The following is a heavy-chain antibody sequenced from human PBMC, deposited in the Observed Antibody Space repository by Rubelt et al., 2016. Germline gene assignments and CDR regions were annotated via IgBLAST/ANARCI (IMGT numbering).Heavy chain of an antibody. CDR3: ARSPRYDFEDNWFDP. CDR2: INPSGGST. Sequence: QVQLVQSGAEVKKPGASVKVSCTASGYTFTSYYMHWVRQAPGQGLEWMGIINPSGGSTSYGQKFQGRVTMTRDTSTSTVYMELSSLGSDDTAVYYCARSPRYDFEDNWFDPWGQGTLVTVSS. D-gene: IGHD3-3*01. V-gene: IGHV1-46*01. J-gene: IGHJ5*02. CDR1: GYTFTSYY.